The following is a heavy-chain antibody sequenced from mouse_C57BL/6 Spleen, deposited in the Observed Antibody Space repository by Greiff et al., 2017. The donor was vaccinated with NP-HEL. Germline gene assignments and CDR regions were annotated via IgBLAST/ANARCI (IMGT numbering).Heavy chain of an antibody. CDR2: IWSGGST. D-gene: IGHD1-1*01. V-gene: IGHV2-2*01. CDR3: ARNRDYGTLDY. Sequence: QVQLKQSGPGLVQPSQSLSITCTVSGFSLTSYGVHWVRQSPGKGLEWLGVIWSGGSTDYNAAFISRLSISKDNSKSQVFFKMNSLQADDTAIYYCARNRDYGTLDYWGQGTTLTVSS. CDR1: GFSLTSYG. J-gene: IGHJ2*01.